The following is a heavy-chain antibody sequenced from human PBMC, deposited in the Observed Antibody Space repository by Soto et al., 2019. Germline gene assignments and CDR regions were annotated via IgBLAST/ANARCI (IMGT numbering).Heavy chain of an antibody. CDR1: GYSFTSYW. V-gene: IGHV5-51*01. CDR3: AAYTSSSGRHFEH. J-gene: IGHJ4*02. CDR2: IYPGDSDT. Sequence: PGESLKISCKGSGYSFTSYWIGWVRQMPGKGLEWMGIIYPGDSDTRYSPSFQGQVTISADKSISTAYLQWSSLKASDTAMYYCAAYTSSSGRHFEHWGQGTPVTVSS. D-gene: IGHD6-6*01.